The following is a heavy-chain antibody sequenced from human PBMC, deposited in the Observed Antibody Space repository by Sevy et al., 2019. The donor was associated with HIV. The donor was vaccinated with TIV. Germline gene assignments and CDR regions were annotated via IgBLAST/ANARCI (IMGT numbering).Heavy chain of an antibody. Sequence: GGYLRLSCAASGFTLNNYWMNWVRQAPGKGLEWVDNIKQDGSVKYYVDSVKGRFTISRDNARNLVFLQMNSLRVEDTALYYCVRAIAADGSFWGQGTLVTVSS. CDR1: GFTLNNYW. D-gene: IGHD6-13*01. J-gene: IGHJ4*02. CDR2: IKQDGSVK. CDR3: VRAIAADGSF. V-gene: IGHV3-7*01.